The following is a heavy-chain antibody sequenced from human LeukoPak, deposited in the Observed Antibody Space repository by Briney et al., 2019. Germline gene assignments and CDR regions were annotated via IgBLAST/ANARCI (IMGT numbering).Heavy chain of an antibody. CDR1: GGSFSGYY. CDR3: ARGVPLGKYMDV. V-gene: IGHV4-34*01. D-gene: IGHD3-10*01. Sequence: PSETLSLTCAVYGGSFSGYYWSWIRQPPGEGLEWIGEINHSGSTNYNPSLKSRVTMSVDTSKNQFSLKLSSVTAADTAVYYCARGVPLGKYMDVWGKGTTVTVSS. CDR2: INHSGST. J-gene: IGHJ6*03.